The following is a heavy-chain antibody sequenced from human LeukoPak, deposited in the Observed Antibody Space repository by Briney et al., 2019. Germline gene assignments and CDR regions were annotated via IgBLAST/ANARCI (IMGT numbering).Heavy chain of an antibody. Sequence: PGGSLRLSCAASGFTFSSYAMSWVRQAPGKGLEWVSAISGSGGSTYYADSVKGRFTISRDNSKNTLYLQMNSLRAEDTAVYYCAKGRRRGPITIFGVVLDYWGQGTLVTVSS. CDR1: GFTFSSYA. D-gene: IGHD3-3*01. CDR3: AKGRRRGPITIFGVVLDY. CDR2: ISGSGGST. J-gene: IGHJ4*02. V-gene: IGHV3-23*01.